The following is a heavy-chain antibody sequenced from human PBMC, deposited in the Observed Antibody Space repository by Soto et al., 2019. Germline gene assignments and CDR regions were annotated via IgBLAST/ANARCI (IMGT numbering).Heavy chain of an antibody. D-gene: IGHD5-12*01. CDR3: ARGGDGYNSDYFDY. Sequence: SETLSLTCAVSGGSISSGCYSWSWVRQPPGKGMEWIGYIYHSGSTYYNPSLKSRVTISVDRSKNQFSLKLSSVTAADTAVYYCARGGDGYNSDYFDYWGQGTLVTVSS. CDR2: IYHSGST. V-gene: IGHV4-30-2*01. J-gene: IGHJ4*02. CDR1: GGSISSGCYS.